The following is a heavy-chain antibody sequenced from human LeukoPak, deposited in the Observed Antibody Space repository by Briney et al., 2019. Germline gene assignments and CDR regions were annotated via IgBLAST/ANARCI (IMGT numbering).Heavy chain of an antibody. V-gene: IGHV1-69*04. J-gene: IGHJ6*02. CDR2: IIPTRGKA. Sequence: GASVKVSCKASGGTFSSYAITWVRQAPGQGLEWMGRIIPTRGKANSAQRFQGRVTITADKSTSTAYMELSSLRSEDTAVYYCARGQVGFGVGETSYYYYGLDVWGQGTTVTVSS. D-gene: IGHD3-16*01. CDR1: GGTFSSYA. CDR3: ARGQVGFGVGETSYYYYGLDV.